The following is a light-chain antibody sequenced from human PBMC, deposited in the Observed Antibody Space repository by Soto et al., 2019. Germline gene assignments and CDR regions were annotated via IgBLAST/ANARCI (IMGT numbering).Light chain of an antibody. J-gene: IGKJ1*01. Sequence: EIVMTQSPATLSVSPGERATPSCRASQSVSSNLAWYQQKPGQAPRLLIYDASNRATGIPARFSGSGSGTDFTLTISSLEPEDFAVYYCQQRSNWPVTFGQGTKVDIK. CDR3: QQRSNWPVT. CDR1: QSVSSN. CDR2: DAS. V-gene: IGKV3-11*01.